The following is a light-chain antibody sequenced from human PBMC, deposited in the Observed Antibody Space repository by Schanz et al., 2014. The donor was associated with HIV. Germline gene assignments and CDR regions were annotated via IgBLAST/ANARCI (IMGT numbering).Light chain of an antibody. J-gene: IGLJ2*01. CDR3: SSYAGSNNLVV. CDR1: SSDVGGYNY. V-gene: IGLV2-14*03. Sequence: QSALTQPASVSGSPGQSITISCTGTSSDVGGYNYVSWYQHHPGKAPKLMIYDVNNRPSGVSNRFSGSKSGNTASLTISGLQAEDEADYYCSSYAGSNNLVVFGGGTKLTVL. CDR2: DVN.